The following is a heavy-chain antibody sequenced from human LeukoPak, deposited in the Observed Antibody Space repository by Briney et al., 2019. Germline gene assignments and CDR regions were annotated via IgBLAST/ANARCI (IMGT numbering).Heavy chain of an antibody. Sequence: GGSLRLSCAASGFIFSNYWMSWVRQAPGKRLEWVANIKQDGSEKYYLDSVKGRFTISRDNAKNSLYLQMNSLRGEDTAVYYCARERGKSSSEDYWGQGTLVTVSS. V-gene: IGHV3-7*01. J-gene: IGHJ4*02. D-gene: IGHD6-6*01. CDR1: GFIFSNYW. CDR3: ARERGKSSSEDY. CDR2: IKQDGSEK.